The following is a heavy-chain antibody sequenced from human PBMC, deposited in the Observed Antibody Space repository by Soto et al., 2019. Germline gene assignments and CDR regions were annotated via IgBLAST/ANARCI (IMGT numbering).Heavy chain of an antibody. Sequence: SETLSLTCTVSGDSVTGSFFWSWIRQPAGKGLEWIGRFYLSGTTNYNPSLRSRVTMSADVSKNQFSLRLTSVTAADTAFYYCARGMTPPGAAAYYYFDSWGQGTLVTVSS. CDR2: FYLSGTT. V-gene: IGHV4-4*07. CDR3: ARGMTPPGAAAYYYFDS. D-gene: IGHD2-2*01. J-gene: IGHJ4*02. CDR1: GDSVTGSFF.